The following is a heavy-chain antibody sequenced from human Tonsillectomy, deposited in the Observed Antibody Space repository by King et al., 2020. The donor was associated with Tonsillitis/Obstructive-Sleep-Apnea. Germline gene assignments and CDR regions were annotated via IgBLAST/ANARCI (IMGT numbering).Heavy chain of an antibody. Sequence: VQLVESGGGLVQPGGSLRLSCAASGFIFSRYSMSWVRQAPGEGLEWVSAIGNSGGNTDYADSVKGRFPISRDNSKSTLYLKMNSLRAEDTAVYYGATGRWIQRWADWGQGTLVTVSS. CDR1: GFIFSRYS. V-gene: IGHV3-23*04. J-gene: IGHJ4*02. D-gene: IGHD5-24*01. CDR2: IGNSGGNT. CDR3: ATGRWIQRWAD.